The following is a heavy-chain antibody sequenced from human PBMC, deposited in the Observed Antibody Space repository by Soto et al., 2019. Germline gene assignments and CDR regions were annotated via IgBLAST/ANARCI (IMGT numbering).Heavy chain of an antibody. CDR1: GFAFRDYE. D-gene: IGHD4-4*01. J-gene: IGHJ6*02. Sequence: PGGSLRLSCIWSGFAFRDYERNGVRQAPGKRLEWVAYISSGAFTIYYADFVRRRFTVSRDNAKNSLYLQMNILRDEDAAAYYCARTYSIETAHYYGMDVWGQGTTVTVSS. V-gene: IGHV3-48*03. CDR3: ARTYSIETAHYYGMDV. CDR2: ISSGAFTI.